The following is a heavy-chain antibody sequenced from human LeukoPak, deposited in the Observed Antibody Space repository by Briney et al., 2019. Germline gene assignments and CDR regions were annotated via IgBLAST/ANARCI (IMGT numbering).Heavy chain of an antibody. CDR3: AKAYGSSGYYQLPIDS. CDR1: GFTFSTFA. J-gene: IGHJ4*02. CDR2: IFPSGGEI. V-gene: IGHV3-23*01. D-gene: IGHD3-22*01. Sequence: GGSLRLSCAASGFTFSTFAMIWVRQPPGKGLEWVSSIFPSGGEIHYADSVRGRFTISRDNSKSTLSLQMNSLRAEDTAIYYCAKAYGSSGYYQLPIDSWGQGTLVTVSS.